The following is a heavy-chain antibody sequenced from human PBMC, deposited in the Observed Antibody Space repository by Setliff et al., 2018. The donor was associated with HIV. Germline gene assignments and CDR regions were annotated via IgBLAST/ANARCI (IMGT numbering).Heavy chain of an antibody. D-gene: IGHD5-18*01. V-gene: IGHV4-59*01. CDR2: IYYSGST. CDR3: ARGVTHPPPFGAFDI. Sequence: PSETLFLTCTVSGGSISTYYRSWIRQSPGKGLEWIGYIYYSGSTKYNPSLKSRLTISVDTSKNQFSLKLRSVTAADTAFYYCARGVTHPPPFGAFDIWGLGTLVTVSS. J-gene: IGHJ3*02. CDR1: GGSISTYY.